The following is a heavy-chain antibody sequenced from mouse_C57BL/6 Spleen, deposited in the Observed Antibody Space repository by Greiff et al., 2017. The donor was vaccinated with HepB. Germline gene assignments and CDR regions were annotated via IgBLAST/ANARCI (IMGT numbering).Heavy chain of an antibody. Sequence: QVQLQQPGAELVKPGASVKVSCKASGYTFTSYWMHWVKQRPGQGLEWIGRIHPSDSDTNYKQKFKGKATLTVDKSSSTAYMQLRSLTSEDSAVYYCATYSNVFAYWGQGTLVTVSA. CDR2: IHPSDSDT. CDR1: GYTFTSYW. J-gene: IGHJ3*01. D-gene: IGHD2-5*01. CDR3: ATYSNVFAY. V-gene: IGHV1-74*01.